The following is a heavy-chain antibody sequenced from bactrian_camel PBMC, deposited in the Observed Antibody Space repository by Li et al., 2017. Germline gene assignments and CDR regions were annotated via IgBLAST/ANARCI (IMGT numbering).Heavy chain of an antibody. CDR3: AATYGFQCEGFEARRYNY. CDR2: INHGGDSI. J-gene: IGHJ4*01. D-gene: IGHD5*01. Sequence: VQLVESGGGLVQPGGSLRLSCAASGFTFNDFDMTWVRQAPGKGLEWVSSINHGGDSIYYADSVKGRFTISQDNDKKAVYLRMNSLKPEDTAMYYCAATYGFQCEGFEARRYNYWGQGTQVTVS. V-gene: IGHV3S40*01. CDR1: GFTFNDFD.